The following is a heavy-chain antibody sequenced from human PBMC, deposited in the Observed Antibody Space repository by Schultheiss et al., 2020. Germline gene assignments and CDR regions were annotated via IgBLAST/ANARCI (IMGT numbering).Heavy chain of an antibody. D-gene: IGHD4-17*01. CDR1: GFTFSSYW. CDR3: ARDARKFDGAHGNGMDV. CDR2: IGTAGDT. J-gene: IGHJ6*02. V-gene: IGHV3-13*01. Sequence: GGSLRLSCAASGFTFSSYWMHWVRQATGKGLEWVSAIGTAGDTYYPGSVKGRFTISRDNSKNTLYLQMNSLRAEDTAVYYCARDARKFDGAHGNGMDVWGQGTTVTVSS.